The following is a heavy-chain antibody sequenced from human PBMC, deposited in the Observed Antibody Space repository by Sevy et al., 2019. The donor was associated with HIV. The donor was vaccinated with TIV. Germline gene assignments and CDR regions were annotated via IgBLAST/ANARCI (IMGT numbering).Heavy chain of an antibody. D-gene: IGHD3-10*01. J-gene: IGHJ4*02. V-gene: IGHV3-33*01. CDR3: ARDKLPPVMVTMVRGALSYFFDY. CDR2: IWYDGTNK. Sequence: GGSLRLSCAASGFTFSSYGMHWVRQAPDKGLEWVAVIWYDGTNKYYAYSVKGRFTISRDNSKNTLYLQMSSLRAEDTAVYYCARDKLPPVMVTMVRGALSYFFDYWGQGTLVTVSS. CDR1: GFTFSSYG.